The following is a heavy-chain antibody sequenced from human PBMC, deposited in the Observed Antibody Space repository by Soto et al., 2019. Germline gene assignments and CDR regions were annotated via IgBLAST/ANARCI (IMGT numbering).Heavy chain of an antibody. J-gene: IGHJ6*02. Sequence: EVHVVGSGGGLVQPGRSLRLSCAASGFSVDDYAMHWVRQAPGKGLEWVSGIGWNSGTIAYADSVKGRFTISRDNAKNPLYLPMTSLTAEETAFDYRAKSTGGTSNGTGVWSQGTTVIV. V-gene: IGHV3-9*01. CDR1: GFSVDDYA. CDR2: IGWNSGTI. D-gene: IGHD2-8*02. CDR3: AKSTGGTSNGTGV.